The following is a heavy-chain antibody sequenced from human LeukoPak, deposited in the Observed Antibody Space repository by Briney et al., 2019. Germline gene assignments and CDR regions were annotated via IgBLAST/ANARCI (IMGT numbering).Heavy chain of an antibody. CDR2: IYYSGTT. J-gene: IGHJ4*02. Sequence: SETLSLTCTVSGGSINNYYWSWIRQTSGKGLEWIGYIYYSGTTNYNPSLKNRVTISVDTSKNQFSLKLSSVTAADTAVYYCARRSCSGGSCPNDYWGQGTLVTVSS. D-gene: IGHD2-15*01. CDR3: ARRSCSGGSCPNDY. V-gene: IGHV4-59*08. CDR1: GGSINNYY.